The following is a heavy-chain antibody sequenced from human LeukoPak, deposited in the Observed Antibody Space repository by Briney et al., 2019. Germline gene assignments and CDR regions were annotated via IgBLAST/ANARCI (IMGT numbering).Heavy chain of an antibody. Sequence: SETLSLTCTVSGGSISSYYWSWIRQPPGKGLEWIGYIYYSGSTNYNPSLKSRVTISVDTSKNQFSLKLSSVTAADTAVYYCARVAYCSSTSCYLYYMDVWGKGTTVTVSS. CDR2: IYYSGST. D-gene: IGHD2-2*01. J-gene: IGHJ6*03. CDR1: GGSISSYY. CDR3: ARVAYCSSTSCYLYYMDV. V-gene: IGHV4-59*01.